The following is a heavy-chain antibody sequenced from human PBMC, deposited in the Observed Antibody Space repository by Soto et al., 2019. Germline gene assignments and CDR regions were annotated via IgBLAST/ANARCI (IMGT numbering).Heavy chain of an antibody. V-gene: IGHV3-53*02. D-gene: IGHD2-8*01. J-gene: IGHJ5*02. CDR1: GFTFSSNY. CDR2: IYSGGST. CDR3: ARERDGHNPNWFDL. Sequence: EVQVVETGGGLIQPGGSLRLSCAASGFTFSSNYMSWVRQPPGKGPEWVSDIYSGGSTYYADSVKGRFTISRDNSKNTLYLQMNSLRAEDTAVYYCARERDGHNPNWFDLWGQGTLVTVSS.